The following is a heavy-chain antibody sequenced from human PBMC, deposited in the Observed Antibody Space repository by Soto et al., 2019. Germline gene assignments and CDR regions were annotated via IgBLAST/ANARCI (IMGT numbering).Heavy chain of an antibody. V-gene: IGHV3-23*01. D-gene: IGHD3-10*01. CDR2: ISGSGGST. J-gene: IGHJ4*02. CDR1: GFTFSSYA. Sequence: XGSLRLSCAASGFTFSSYAMSWVRQAPGKGLEWVSAISGSGGSTYYADSVKGRFTISRDNSKNTLYLQMNSLRAEDTAVYYCAENYYGSGSHRYWGQGTLVTVXS. CDR3: AENYYGSGSHRY.